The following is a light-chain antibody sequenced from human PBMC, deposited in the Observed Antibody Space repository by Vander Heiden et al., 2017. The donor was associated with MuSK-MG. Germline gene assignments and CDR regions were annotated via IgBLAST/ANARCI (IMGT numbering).Light chain of an antibody. J-gene: IGKJ4*01. CDR3: MQALQTPRT. CDR2: LGS. Sequence: VLTLSPLSLPVTPAEPPSISSMSLQSLLHSNGYNYLDWYLQKPGQSPQLLIYLGSNRASGVPDRFSGSGSGTDFTLKISRVEAEDVGVYYCMQALQTPRTFGGGTKVEIK. CDR1: QSLLHSNGYNY. V-gene: IGKV2-28*01.